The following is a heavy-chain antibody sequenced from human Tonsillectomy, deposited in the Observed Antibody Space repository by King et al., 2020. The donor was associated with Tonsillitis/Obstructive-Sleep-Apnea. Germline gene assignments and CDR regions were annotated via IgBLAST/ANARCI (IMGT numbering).Heavy chain of an antibody. CDR2: ISSSGRYT. D-gene: IGHD3-3*01. Sequence: VQLVESGGGLVKPGGSLRLSCAASGFTFTDYYMIWIRQAPGKGLEWVSYISSSGRYTNYADSVKGRFTISRDNAKKSLYLPMNSLRAEDTAVYYCARVGTIFRVGWFDPWGQGTLVTVSS. J-gene: IGHJ5*02. CDR3: ARVGTIFRVGWFDP. V-gene: IGHV3-11*05. CDR1: GFTFTDYY.